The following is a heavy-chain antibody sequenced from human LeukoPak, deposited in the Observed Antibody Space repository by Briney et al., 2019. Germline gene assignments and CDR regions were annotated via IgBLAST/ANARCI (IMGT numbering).Heavy chain of an antibody. J-gene: IGHJ5*02. CDR3: ARGPRNDP. Sequence: GASGKVSCKTSGYPFTTWEINWVRQAAGQGLEWLGWVHPNSGNTAYAQKFQGRVTMTRDTSISTAYMELSGLRFDDTAVYFCARGPRNDPWGQGTLVTVSS. CDR1: GYPFTTWE. CDR2: VHPNSGNT. D-gene: IGHD1-14*01. V-gene: IGHV1-8*01.